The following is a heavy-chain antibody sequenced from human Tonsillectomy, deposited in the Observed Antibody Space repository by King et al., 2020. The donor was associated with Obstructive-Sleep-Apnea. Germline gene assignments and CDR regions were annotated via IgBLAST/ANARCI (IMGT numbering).Heavy chain of an antibody. J-gene: IGHJ4*02. CDR1: GYSFTRYW. CDR2: SYPGDSDT. D-gene: IGHD6-13*01. Sequence: QLVQSGAEVKKPGESLKISCKGSGYSFTRYWSGWVRQMPGKGLEWMGISYPGDSDTRYSPSLQGQVPISADKSITTAYLQWSSLKASDTAMYYCARRVIGYTSSWLYFDFWGQGTLVTVSS. V-gene: IGHV5-51*01. CDR3: ARRVIGYTSSWLYFDF.